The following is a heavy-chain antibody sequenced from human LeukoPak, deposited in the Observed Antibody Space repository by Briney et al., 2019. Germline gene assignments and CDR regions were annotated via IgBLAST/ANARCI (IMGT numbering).Heavy chain of an antibody. D-gene: IGHD6-13*01. CDR2: INWNGGST. CDR1: GFTFDDYG. V-gene: IGHV3-20*04. CDR3: ARVSSSWYFWYFDL. Sequence: PGGSLRLSCAASGFTFDDYGMSWVRQVPGKGLEWVSGINWNGGSTGYAGSVKGRFTISRDNAKNSLYLQMNSLRAEDTALYYCARVSSSWYFWYFDLWGRGTLVTVSS. J-gene: IGHJ2*01.